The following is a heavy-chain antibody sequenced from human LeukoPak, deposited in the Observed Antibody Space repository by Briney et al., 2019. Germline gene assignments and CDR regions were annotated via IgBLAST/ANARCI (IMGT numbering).Heavy chain of an antibody. CDR1: GGSISSGDYY. CDR2: INHSGST. V-gene: IGHV4-39*07. Sequence: SETLSLTCTVSGGSISSGDYYWSWIRQPPGKGLEWIGEINHSGSTNYNPSLKSRVTISVDTSKNQFSLKLSSVTAADTAVYYCAREVAVTGYSNDYWGQGTLVTVSS. J-gene: IGHJ4*02. CDR3: AREVAVTGYSNDY. D-gene: IGHD3-9*01.